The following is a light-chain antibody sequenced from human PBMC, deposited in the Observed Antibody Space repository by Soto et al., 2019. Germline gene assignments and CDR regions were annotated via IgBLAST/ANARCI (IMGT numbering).Light chain of an antibody. Sequence: EIVLTQSPGTLSLSPGERATLSCRASQSVSSRCLDWYQQKPGQAPRLLMYGASSRATGMPDRLSGTGSGTDVTLTSSRLEPEDFAVYYFPQYGSSPYPFGLGNKLEIK. CDR1: QSVSSRC. J-gene: IGKJ2*01. CDR3: PQYGSSPYP. V-gene: IGKV3-20*01. CDR2: GAS.